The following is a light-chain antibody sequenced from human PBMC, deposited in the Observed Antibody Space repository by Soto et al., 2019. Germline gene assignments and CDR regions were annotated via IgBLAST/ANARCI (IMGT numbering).Light chain of an antibody. CDR1: SGSVSTDYY. Sequence: QTVVTQEPSLSVSPGGTVTLTCGLSSGSVSTDYYPSWYQQTPGQTPRTLIYSTNTRSSGVPDRFSGSVVGNKAALTITGAQADDECDYYCALYMGTGIWVFGGGTKLTVL. CDR2: STN. V-gene: IGLV8-61*01. J-gene: IGLJ3*02. CDR3: ALYMGTGIWV.